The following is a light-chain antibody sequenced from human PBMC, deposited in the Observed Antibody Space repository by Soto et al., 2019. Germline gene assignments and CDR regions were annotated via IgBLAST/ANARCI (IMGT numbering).Light chain of an antibody. Sequence: QSVVTQPPSASGTPGQRVNMSCSGSSSNIGSNAMNWYQHLPGTAPKLLMYNNNQRPSGVPDRFSASKSGTSASLAISGLQSEDEADYYCAGWDDSLNGYVFGTGTKLTVL. CDR3: AGWDDSLNGYV. J-gene: IGLJ1*01. V-gene: IGLV1-44*01. CDR1: SSNIGSNA. CDR2: NNN.